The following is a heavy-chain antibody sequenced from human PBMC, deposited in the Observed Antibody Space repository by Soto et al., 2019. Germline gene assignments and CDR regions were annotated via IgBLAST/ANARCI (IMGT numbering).Heavy chain of an antibody. D-gene: IGHD6-13*01. CDR3: AKDIAAAAGLFDY. Sequence: GGSLRLSCAASGFTFDDYTMHWVRQAPGKGLEWVSLISWDGGSTYYADSVKGRFTISRDNSKNSLYLQMNSLRTEDTALYYCAKDIAAAAGLFDYWGQGTLVTVSS. CDR1: GFTFDDYT. J-gene: IGHJ4*02. CDR2: ISWDGGST. V-gene: IGHV3-43*01.